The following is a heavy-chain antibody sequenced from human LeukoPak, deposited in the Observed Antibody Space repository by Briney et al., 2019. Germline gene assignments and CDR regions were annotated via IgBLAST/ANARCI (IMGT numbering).Heavy chain of an antibody. CDR2: VSGSGGST. Sequence: GGSLRLSCAASGFTYSSYGMSCVRQAPGKGVEWVSAVSGSGGSTYYADSVKGRCNISRDNSKNTLYLQMNSLRAEDTAVYYCAKDRLPRYYYDSSGYLAPGYWGQGTLVTVSS. CDR1: GFTYSSYG. D-gene: IGHD3-22*01. J-gene: IGHJ4*02. V-gene: IGHV3-23*01. CDR3: AKDRLPRYYYDSSGYLAPGY.